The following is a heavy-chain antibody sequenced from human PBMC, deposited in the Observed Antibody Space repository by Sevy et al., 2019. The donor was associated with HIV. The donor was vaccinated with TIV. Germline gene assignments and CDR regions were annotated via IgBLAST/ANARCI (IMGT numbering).Heavy chain of an antibody. CDR2: IYPDDSDT. CDR3: ARHHASYGVTGYYYYYGLDV. J-gene: IGHJ6*02. D-gene: IGHD4-17*01. Sequence: GESLKISCKGSGYKFISYWIGWVRQMPGRGLEWMGIIYPDDSDTRYSPSFQGQVTISVDKSINTAYLQWSSLKASDTAIYYCARHHASYGVTGYYYYYGLDVWGQGTTVTVSS. V-gene: IGHV5-51*01. CDR1: GYKFISYW.